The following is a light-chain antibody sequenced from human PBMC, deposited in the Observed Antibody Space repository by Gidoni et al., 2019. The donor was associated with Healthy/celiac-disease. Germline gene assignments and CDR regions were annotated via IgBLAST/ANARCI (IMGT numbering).Light chain of an antibody. CDR1: SSNIGDNT. CDR2: ADN. Sequence: QSVVTQPPSVSGTPGQSVTISCSGSSSNIGDNTVNWYQPLPGMAPKLLIYADNQRPPGVPDRFSGSKSGTSASLAISGLQSEDEADYYCAAWDDSLNGFVVFGGGTKLTVL. J-gene: IGLJ2*01. CDR3: AAWDDSLNGFVV. V-gene: IGLV1-44*01.